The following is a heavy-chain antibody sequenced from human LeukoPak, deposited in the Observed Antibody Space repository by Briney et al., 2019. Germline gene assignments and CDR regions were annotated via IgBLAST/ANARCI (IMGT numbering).Heavy chain of an antibody. CDR1: GGSNSSYY. CDR2: IYYSGST. CDR3: ARSQYYFDS. V-gene: IGHV4-59*08. D-gene: IGHD3-16*01. Sequence: SETLSLTCTVSGGSNSSYYWSWIRQPPAKGLEWIGYIYYSGSTNYNPSLNGRVTISLVTSKNQFSLKLSSVTAADTAVYYCARSQYYFDSWGQGTLVTVSS. J-gene: IGHJ4*02.